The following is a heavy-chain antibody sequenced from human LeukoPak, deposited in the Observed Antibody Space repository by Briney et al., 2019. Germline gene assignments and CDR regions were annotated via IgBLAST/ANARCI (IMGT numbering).Heavy chain of an antibody. CDR2: VSGSGGST. Sequence: GGSLRLSCTASGFAFSVIAMSWLRQPPGKGLEWVSAVSGSGGSTYYADSVKGRFTISRDNSKNTLYLQMNSLRAEDTAVYYCAKGGPSSGYYYWDYWGQGTLVTVSS. D-gene: IGHD3-22*01. CDR3: AKGGPSSGYYYWDY. V-gene: IGHV3-23*01. CDR1: GFAFSVIA. J-gene: IGHJ4*02.